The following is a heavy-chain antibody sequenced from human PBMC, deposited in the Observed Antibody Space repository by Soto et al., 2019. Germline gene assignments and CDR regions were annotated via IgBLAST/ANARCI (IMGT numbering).Heavy chain of an antibody. Sequence: PGGTLRPDGSVSGCTVTADLMHWVRQAPGKGLEYVAVIRHDGANTYYSDSVKGRFIISRDNSNNRLYLQMSSLRLEDFSMYYSASDLCTLAFCDQRPPVLDS. CDR3: ASDLCTLAFCDQRPPVLDS. CDR2: IRHDGANT. V-gene: IGHV3-64D*06. J-gene: IGHJ5*01. CDR1: GCTVTADL. D-gene: IGHD6-25*01.